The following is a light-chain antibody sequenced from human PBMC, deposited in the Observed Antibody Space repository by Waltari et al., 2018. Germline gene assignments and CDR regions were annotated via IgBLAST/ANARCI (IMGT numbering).Light chain of an antibody. J-gene: IGKJ5*01. Sequence: EVVMTQSPDTLSVSPGGRATLSCRASQSIATNLAWYQQRRGQAPRLLIFDASTRATSISGRFSGSGSGTEFTLTISSLQSDDSAVYYCQQYNRWPPITFGLGTRLEIK. CDR2: DAS. CDR1: QSIATN. CDR3: QQYNRWPPIT. V-gene: IGKV3-15*01.